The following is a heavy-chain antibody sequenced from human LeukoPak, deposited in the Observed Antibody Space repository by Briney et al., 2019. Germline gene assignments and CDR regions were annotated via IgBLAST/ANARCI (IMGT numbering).Heavy chain of an antibody. V-gene: IGHV4-59*13. CDR3: ARGDGYRERVIDY. Sequence: PSETLSLTCTVSGGSISSYYWSWIRQPPGKGLEWIGYIYYSGSTNYNPSLKSRVTISVDTSKNQFSLKLSSVTAGDTAVYYCARGDGYRERVIDYWGQGTLVTVSS. CDR2: IYYSGST. J-gene: IGHJ4*02. CDR1: GGSISSYY. D-gene: IGHD5-24*01.